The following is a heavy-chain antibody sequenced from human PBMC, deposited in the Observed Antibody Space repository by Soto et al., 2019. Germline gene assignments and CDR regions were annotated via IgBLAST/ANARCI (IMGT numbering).Heavy chain of an antibody. Sequence: QVQLVQSGAEVKKPGASVKVSCKASGYTFTSYYMHWVRQAPGQGLEWMGIINPSGGSTSYAQKFQGRVTMTRDTSTSTVYMELSSLRSEDTAVYYCARDFFRITMIVVVNLRYGMDVWGQGTTVTVSS. CDR3: ARDFFRITMIVVVNLRYGMDV. CDR2: INPSGGST. V-gene: IGHV1-46*03. D-gene: IGHD3-22*01. CDR1: GYTFTSYY. J-gene: IGHJ6*02.